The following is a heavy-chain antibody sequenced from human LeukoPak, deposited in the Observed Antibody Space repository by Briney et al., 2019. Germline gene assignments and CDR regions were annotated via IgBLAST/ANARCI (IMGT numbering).Heavy chain of an antibody. Sequence: SETLSLTCTVSGGSISRYYWSWIREPPGKGLEGSGDNYYSGGTHYNPALKSRVTISVDTSKPQFSLKLSSVAAADTAVYYCARGGGSYSTFFDYWGQGTLVTVSS. CDR1: GGSISRYY. J-gene: IGHJ4*02. CDR3: ARGGGSYSTFFDY. V-gene: IGHV4-59*01. D-gene: IGHD1-26*01. CDR2: NYYSGGT.